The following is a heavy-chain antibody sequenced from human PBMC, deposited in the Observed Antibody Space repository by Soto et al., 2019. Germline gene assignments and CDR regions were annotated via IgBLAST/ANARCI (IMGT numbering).Heavy chain of an antibody. Sequence: EVQLLESGGHLVQPGGSLRLSCAASGFTFSNFAMSWVRQAPGKGLEWVSGISASGGSTNYADSVRGRFTISSDNSENTLFLEMNSLRGEDTAVYYCAKALVVVAPASKFHDWSQGTLVTDSS. D-gene: IGHD2-15*01. J-gene: IGHJ4*02. CDR2: ISASGGST. V-gene: IGHV3-23*01. CDR3: AKALVVVAPASKFHD. CDR1: GFTFSNFA.